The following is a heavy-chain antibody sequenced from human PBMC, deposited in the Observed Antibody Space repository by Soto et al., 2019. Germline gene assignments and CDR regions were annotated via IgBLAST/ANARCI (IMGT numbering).Heavy chain of an antibody. CDR1: GGSFSGYY. J-gene: IGHJ1*01. D-gene: IGHD6-19*01. CDR2: INHSGST. V-gene: IGHV4-34*01. CDR3: ARGAPSYSSGWYPTTRGARFQH. Sequence: SETLSLTCAVYGGSFSGYYWSWIRQPPGKGLEWIGEINHSGSTNYNPSLKSRVTISVDTSKNQFSLKLSSVTAADTAVYYCARGAPSYSSGWYPTTRGARFQHWGQGTLVTVSS.